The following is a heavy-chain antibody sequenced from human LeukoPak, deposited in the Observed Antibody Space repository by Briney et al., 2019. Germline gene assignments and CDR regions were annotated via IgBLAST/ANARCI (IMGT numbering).Heavy chain of an antibody. V-gene: IGHV3-7*01. D-gene: IGHD2-2*01. CDR3: VRGCSSTSTSCSNFDY. CDR1: GFTFTNYW. Sequence: GGSLRLSCAASGFTFTNYWMSWVRQAPGKGLEWVANIKQDESEKLYVDSVKGRFIISRDNVKNSLYLQMNSLRAEDTAVYYCVRGCSSTSTSCSNFDYWGQGTLVTVSS. CDR2: IKQDESEK. J-gene: IGHJ4*02.